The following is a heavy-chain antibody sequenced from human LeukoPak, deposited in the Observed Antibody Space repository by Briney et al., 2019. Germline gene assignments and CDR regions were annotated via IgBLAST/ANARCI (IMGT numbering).Heavy chain of an antibody. J-gene: IGHJ4*02. CDR2: IYHSGGRFETRST. Sequence: SETLSLTCTVPGLSISSGHYWGWIRQPPGKGLDWIARIYHSGGRFETRSTSYSPSLKRRATISADTSRKRFALKLSTVTAADTVVYYCARRKLGKYYCGQETLGTVSS. V-gene: IGHV4-38-2*02. CDR3: ARRKLGKYY. CDR1: GLSISSGHY. D-gene: IGHD7-27*01.